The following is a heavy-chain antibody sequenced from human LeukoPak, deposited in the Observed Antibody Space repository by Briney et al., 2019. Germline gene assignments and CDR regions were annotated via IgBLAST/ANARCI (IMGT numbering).Heavy chain of an antibody. Sequence: PGGSLRLSCAASGFTFSSYAMRWVRQAPGKGLEWVSAISGSGGSTYYADSVKGRFTISRDNSKNTLYLQMNSLRAEDTAVYYCAKDWVAVAGTYYYYYGMDVWGQGTTVTVSS. J-gene: IGHJ6*02. CDR1: GFTFSSYA. V-gene: IGHV3-23*01. D-gene: IGHD6-19*01. CDR2: ISGSGGST. CDR3: AKDWVAVAGTYYYYYGMDV.